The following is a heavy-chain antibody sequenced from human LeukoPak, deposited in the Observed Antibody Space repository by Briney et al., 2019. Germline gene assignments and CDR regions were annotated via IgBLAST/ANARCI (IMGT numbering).Heavy chain of an antibody. V-gene: IGHV1-18*01. J-gene: IGHJ4*02. CDR2: ISAYNGNT. CDR3: ARAPSAGAAAGPLDY. D-gene: IGHD6-13*01. CDR1: GYTFTSYG. Sequence: ASVKVSCKASGYTFTSYGISWVRQAPGQGLEWMGWISAYNGNTNYAQKLQGRVTMTTDTSTSTAYMELRSLRSDDTAVYYCARAPSAGAAAGPLDYWGQGTLVTVSS.